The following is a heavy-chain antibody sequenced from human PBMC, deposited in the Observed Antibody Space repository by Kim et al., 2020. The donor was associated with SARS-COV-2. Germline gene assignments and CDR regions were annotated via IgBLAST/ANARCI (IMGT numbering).Heavy chain of an antibody. CDR1: GYTFTSYY. J-gene: IGHJ6*02. Sequence: ASVKVSCKASGYTFTSYYMHWVRQAPGQGLEWMGIINPSGGSTSYAQKFQGRVTMTRDTSTSTVYMELSSLRSEDTAVYYCARGHCSSTSCYRVVGYYYGMDVWGQGTTVTVSS. CDR2: INPSGGST. D-gene: IGHD2-2*02. V-gene: IGHV1-46*01. CDR3: ARGHCSSTSCYRVVGYYYGMDV.